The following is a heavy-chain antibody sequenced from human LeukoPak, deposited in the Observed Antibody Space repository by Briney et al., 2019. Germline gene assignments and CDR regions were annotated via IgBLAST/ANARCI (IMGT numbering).Heavy chain of an antibody. J-gene: IGHJ4*02. CDR2: ISSSSSCI. CDR1: GFTFSSYS. Sequence: GGSLRLSCAASGFTFSSYSMNWVRQAPGKGLEWVSSISSSSSCIYYADSVKGRFTISRDNAKNSLYLQMNSLRAEDTAVYYCARALVGATTYWGQGTLVTVSS. D-gene: IGHD1-26*01. CDR3: ARALVGATTY. V-gene: IGHV3-21*01.